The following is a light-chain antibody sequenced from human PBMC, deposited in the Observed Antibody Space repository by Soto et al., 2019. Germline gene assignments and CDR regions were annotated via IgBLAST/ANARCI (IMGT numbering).Light chain of an antibody. CDR1: SSDVGSYNL. CDR2: EGS. CDR3: CSYAGSGTYVV. J-gene: IGLJ2*01. Sequence: QSALTQPASVSGSPGQSITISCTGTSSDVGSYNLVSWYQQHPGKAPKLMIYEGSKRPSGVSNRFSGSKSDNTASLTVSGLQAEDEADYYCCSYAGSGTYVVFGGGTKLTV. V-gene: IGLV2-23*01.